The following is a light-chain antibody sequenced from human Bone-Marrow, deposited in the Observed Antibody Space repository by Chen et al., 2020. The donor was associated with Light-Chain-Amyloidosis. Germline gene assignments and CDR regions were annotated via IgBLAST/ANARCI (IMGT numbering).Light chain of an antibody. CDR3: QSYDLSLYGAV. CDR2: GNN. J-gene: IGLJ2*01. Sequence: QSLLTQPPSVSGAPGQRVTISSTGSSSNIGAGYDVHWYQHLPGIAPKLLIYGNNNRPAGVPDRFSGSKSGTSASLAITGLQAEDEADYYCQSYDLSLYGAVFGGGTRVTVL. V-gene: IGLV1-40*01. CDR1: SSNIGAGYD.